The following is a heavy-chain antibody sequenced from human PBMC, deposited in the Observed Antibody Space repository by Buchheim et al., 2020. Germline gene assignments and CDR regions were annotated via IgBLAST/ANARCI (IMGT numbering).Heavy chain of an antibody. CDR3: ARTIEYSSSYYYGMDV. Sequence: QVQLQESGPGLVKPSQTLSLTCTVSGGSISSGSYYWSWIRQPAGKGLEWIGRIYTSGSTNYNPSLKSRVTISVDTSTNQFSLKLSSVTAADTAVYYCARTIEYSSSYYYGMDVWGQGTT. J-gene: IGHJ6*02. D-gene: IGHD6-6*01. CDR1: GGSISSGSYY. CDR2: IYTSGST. V-gene: IGHV4-61*02.